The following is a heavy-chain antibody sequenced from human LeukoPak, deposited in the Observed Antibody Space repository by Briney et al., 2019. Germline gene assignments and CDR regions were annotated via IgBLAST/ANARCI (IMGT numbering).Heavy chain of an antibody. J-gene: IGHJ5*02. V-gene: IGHV5-51*01. D-gene: IGHD3-10*01. Sequence: GESLQISCKGSGYSFTSYWIGWVRQMPGKGLEWMGIIYPGDSDTRYSPSFQGQVTISADKSISTAYLQWSSLKASDTAMYYCARGVRGVIRPSWFDPWGQGTLVTVSS. CDR2: IYPGDSDT. CDR3: ARGVRGVIRPSWFDP. CDR1: GYSFTSYW.